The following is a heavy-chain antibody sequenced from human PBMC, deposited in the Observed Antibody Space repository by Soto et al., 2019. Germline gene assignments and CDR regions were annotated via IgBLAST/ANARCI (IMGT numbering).Heavy chain of an antibody. J-gene: IGHJ4*02. CDR3: ARDPYVDLFYFDY. D-gene: IGHD3-16*01. CDR2: IYSSGST. V-gene: IGHV4-31*03. Sequence: PSETLSLTCTVSGASIGGGGYYWNWIRQHPGKGLEWIGYIYSSGSTYYNPSLKSRVTISADTSKNQFFLNLRSVTAADTAVYYCARDPYVDLFYFDYWGQGTLVTISS. CDR1: GASIGGGGYY.